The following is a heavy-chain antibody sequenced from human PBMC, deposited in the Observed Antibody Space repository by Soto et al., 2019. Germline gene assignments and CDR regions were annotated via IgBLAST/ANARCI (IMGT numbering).Heavy chain of an antibody. CDR3: ARGGGYSSSWYYFDY. CDR1: GGSISSSSYY. CDR2: IYYSGST. D-gene: IGHD6-13*01. V-gene: IGHV4-39*01. J-gene: IGHJ4*02. Sequence: QLQLQESGPGLVKPSETLSLTCTVSGGSISSSSYYWGWIRQPPGKGLEWIGSIYYSGSTYYNPSLKSRVTISVDKSKKQFSLKLSSVAGADTAVYYCARGGGYSSSWYYFDYWGQGTLVTVSS.